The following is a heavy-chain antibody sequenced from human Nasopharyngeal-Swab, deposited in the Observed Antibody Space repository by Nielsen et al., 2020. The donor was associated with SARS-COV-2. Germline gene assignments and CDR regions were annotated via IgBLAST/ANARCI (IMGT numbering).Heavy chain of an antibody. Sequence: GESLKISCVASGFTFSTYSMNWVRQAPGKGLEWVSYISSSGSTIYYADSVKDQFTISRDNAKNSLYLQMNSLRAEDTAVYYCATDLSGTTVLLGYYYYGMDVWGQGTTVTVSS. J-gene: IGHJ6*02. D-gene: IGHD1-7*01. V-gene: IGHV3-48*04. CDR1: GFTFSTYS. CDR2: ISSSGSTI. CDR3: ATDLSGTTVLLGYYYYGMDV.